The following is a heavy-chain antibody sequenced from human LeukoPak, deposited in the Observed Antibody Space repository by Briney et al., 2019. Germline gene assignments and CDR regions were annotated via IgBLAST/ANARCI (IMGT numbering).Heavy chain of an antibody. Sequence: ASVKVSCKASGGTFSSYAISWVRQAPGQGLEWMGGIIPIFGTANYAQKFQGRVTITADESTSTAYMELSSLRSEDTAVYYCARGLQLWYTIHYFDYWGQGTLVTVSS. CDR1: GGTFSSYA. J-gene: IGHJ4*02. CDR3: ARGLQLWYTIHYFDY. V-gene: IGHV1-69*13. CDR2: IIPIFGTA. D-gene: IGHD5-18*01.